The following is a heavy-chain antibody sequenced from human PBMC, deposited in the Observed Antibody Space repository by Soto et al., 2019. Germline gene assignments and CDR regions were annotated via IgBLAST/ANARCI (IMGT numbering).Heavy chain of an antibody. CDR2: MYKTGST. Sequence: QVRLQESGPGLVKPSETLSLTCTVSGGSISSAYWSWIRQPPGKGLEWIGYMYKTGSTVYNPSLKSRVSISVDTSKNQFHLKVNSVTAADTAVYYCARDLWGYCGTDCYPLDVWGQGTTVTVSS. J-gene: IGHJ6*02. CDR1: GGSISSAY. V-gene: IGHV4-59*01. D-gene: IGHD2-21*02. CDR3: ARDLWGYCGTDCYPLDV.